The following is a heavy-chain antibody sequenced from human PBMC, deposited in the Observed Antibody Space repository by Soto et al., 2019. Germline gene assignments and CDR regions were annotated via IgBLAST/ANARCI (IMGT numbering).Heavy chain of an antibody. J-gene: IGHJ4*02. V-gene: IGHV3-30*18. Sequence: QTGGSLRLSCAASGFTFSSYGMHWVRQAPGKGLEWVAVISYDGSNKYYADSVRGRFTISRDNSKNTLYLQMNSLRAEDTAVYYCAKPLGAVAMTCGYWGQGTLVTVSS. CDR2: ISYDGSNK. D-gene: IGHD6-19*01. CDR1: GFTFSSYG. CDR3: AKPLGAVAMTCGY.